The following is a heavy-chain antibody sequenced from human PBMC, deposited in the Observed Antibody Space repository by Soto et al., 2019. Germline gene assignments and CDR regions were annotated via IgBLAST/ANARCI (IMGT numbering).Heavy chain of an antibody. CDR3: ARPILTGYQYTFGY. CDR2: IYDSGSS. J-gene: IGHJ4*02. V-gene: IGHV4-59*08. CDR1: GGSISDHY. Sequence: SETLSLTCTVSGGSISDHYWSWLRQPPGKVLEWIGYIYDSGSSNYNPSLKSRVTLSVDTSKSQFSLKLTSVTAADTAVYYCARPILTGYQYTFGYWGQGTLVTVSS. D-gene: IGHD3-9*01.